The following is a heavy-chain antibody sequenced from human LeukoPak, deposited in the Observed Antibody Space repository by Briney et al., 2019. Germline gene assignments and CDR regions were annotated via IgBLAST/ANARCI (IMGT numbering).Heavy chain of an antibody. Sequence: GGSLRLSCAASGFPFSSYTLNWVRQAPGKGLEWLSSISSSSTYIYYADSVKGRFTIYRDNAKNSLYLQMNSLRAEDTAVYYCATRLGHCSSTSCYTDAFDVWGQGTMVTVSS. CDR1: GFPFSSYT. D-gene: IGHD2-2*02. V-gene: IGHV3-21*01. J-gene: IGHJ3*01. CDR2: ISSSSTYI. CDR3: ATRLGHCSSTSCYTDAFDV.